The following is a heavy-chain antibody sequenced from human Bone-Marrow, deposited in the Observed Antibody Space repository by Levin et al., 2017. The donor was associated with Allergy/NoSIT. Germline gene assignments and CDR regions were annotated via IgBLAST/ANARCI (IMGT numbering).Heavy chain of an antibody. J-gene: IGHJ6*02. CDR1: GFTFSSYA. CDR2: ISYDGSNK. CDR3: ARDPGRQWLGINYYYYYGMDV. D-gene: IGHD6-19*01. Sequence: GGSLRLSCAASGFTFSSYAMHWVRQAPGKGLEWVAVISYDGSNKYYADSVKGRFTISRDNSKNTLYLQMNSLRAEDTAVYYCARDPGRQWLGINYYYYYGMDVWGQGTTVTVSS. V-gene: IGHV3-30*04.